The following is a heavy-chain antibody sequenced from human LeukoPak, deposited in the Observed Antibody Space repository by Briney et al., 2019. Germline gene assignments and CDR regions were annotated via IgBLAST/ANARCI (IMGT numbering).Heavy chain of an antibody. D-gene: IGHD3-10*01. CDR3: AKGPSGSYYPYYFDC. V-gene: IGHV3-23*01. CDR1: GFTFSSYA. J-gene: IGHJ4*02. Sequence: GGSLRLSCAASGFTFSSYAMSWVRQAPGKGLEWVSAISGSGGSTYYADSVKGRFTISRDNSKNTLYLQMNSLRAEDTAVYYCAKGPSGSYYPYYFDCWGQGTLVTVSS. CDR2: ISGSGGST.